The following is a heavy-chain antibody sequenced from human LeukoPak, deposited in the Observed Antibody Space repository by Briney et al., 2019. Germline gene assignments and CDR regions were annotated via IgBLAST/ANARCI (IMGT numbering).Heavy chain of an antibody. Sequence: GESLQISCKASGYSFTTHWIGWVRQMPGKGLEWMGIIYPGDSDTRYSPSFQGQVTISADKSISTAYLQWSSLKASDTAMYYCARQNSYGFDYWGQGTLVTVSS. CDR1: GYSFTTHW. J-gene: IGHJ4*02. CDR2: IYPGDSDT. CDR3: ARQNSYGFDY. D-gene: IGHD5-18*01. V-gene: IGHV5-51*01.